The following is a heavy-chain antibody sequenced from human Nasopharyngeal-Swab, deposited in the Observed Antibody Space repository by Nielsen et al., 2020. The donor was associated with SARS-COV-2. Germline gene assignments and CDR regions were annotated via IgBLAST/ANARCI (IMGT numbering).Heavy chain of an antibody. J-gene: IGHJ3*02. D-gene: IGHD3-3*01. CDR1: GYTFTTYS. V-gene: IGHV1-18*01. Sequence: ASVKVSCKASGYTFTTYSIGWVRQAPGQGLEWMGWISTYNGQTDYAQRLQGRVTMTTDTSTGTAYMALRTLKSDDTAVYYCARGRVADGAFDIWGQGTMVTVSS. CDR2: ISTYNGQT. CDR3: ARGRVADGAFDI.